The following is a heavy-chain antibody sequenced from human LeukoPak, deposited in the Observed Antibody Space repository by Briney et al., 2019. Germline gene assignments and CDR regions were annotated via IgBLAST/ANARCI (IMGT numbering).Heavy chain of an antibody. V-gene: IGHV3-23*01. CDR2: ISGSGGST. J-gene: IGHJ4*02. CDR3: ARDLDTSGYYQFDY. D-gene: IGHD3-22*01. CDR1: GFTFSSYA. Sequence: HSGGSLRLSCAASGFTFSSYAMSWVRQAPGKGLEWVSAISGSGGSTYYADSVKGRFTISRDNSKNTLYLQMNSLRAEDTAVYYCARDLDTSGYYQFDYWGQGTLVTVSS.